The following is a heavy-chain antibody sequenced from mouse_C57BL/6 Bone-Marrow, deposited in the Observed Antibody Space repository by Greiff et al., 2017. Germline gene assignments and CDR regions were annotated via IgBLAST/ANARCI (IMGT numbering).Heavy chain of an antibody. CDR1: GYTFTSYW. CDR3: ARNYDLYYAMDY. CDR2: IDPSDSYT. J-gene: IGHJ4*01. V-gene: IGHV1-50*01. D-gene: IGHD2-4*01. Sequence: QVQLQQPGAELVKPGASVKLSCKASGYTFTSYWMQWVKQRPGQGLEWIGEIDPSDSYTNYNQKFKGKATLTVDTSSSTAYMPLSSLTSEDSAVYYCARNYDLYYAMDYWGQGTSVTVSS.